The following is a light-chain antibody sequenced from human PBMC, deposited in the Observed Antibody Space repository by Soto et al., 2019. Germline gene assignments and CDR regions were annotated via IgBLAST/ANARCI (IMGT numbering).Light chain of an antibody. Sequence: DSVMTQSPYSLALSLVEIATINCNCIQRFLYSSNNKNYLAWYQQRPGHPPKLLIHWASTRETGVPDRFSGSGSGTDFILTINSLQAEDVAVYYCQQYYSTTTLGKGTKV. CDR3: QQYYSTTT. J-gene: IGKJ1*01. CDR1: QRFLYSSNNKNY. V-gene: IGKV4-1*01. CDR2: WAS.